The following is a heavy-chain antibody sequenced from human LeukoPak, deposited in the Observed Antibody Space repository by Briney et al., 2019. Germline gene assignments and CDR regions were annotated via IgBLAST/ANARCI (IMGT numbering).Heavy chain of an antibody. Sequence: ASVKVSCKVSGYTLTELSMHWVRQAPGKGLEWMGGFGPEDGETIYAQKFQGRVTMTEDTSTDTAYMELSSLRSEDTAVYYCATPHCSSTSCHNWFDPWGQGTLVTVSS. J-gene: IGHJ5*02. CDR1: GYTLTELS. CDR2: FGPEDGET. CDR3: ATPHCSSTSCHNWFDP. V-gene: IGHV1-24*01. D-gene: IGHD2-2*01.